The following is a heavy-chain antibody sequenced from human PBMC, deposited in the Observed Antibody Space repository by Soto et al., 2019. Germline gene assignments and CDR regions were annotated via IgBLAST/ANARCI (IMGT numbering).Heavy chain of an antibody. Sequence: QVQLQQWGAGLLKPSETLSLTCAVYGGSFSGYYWSWIRQPPGKGLEWIGEINHSGSTNYNPSLKSRVTISEDTSKNQFSLKLSSVTAADTAVYYCARAVPAAKGWFDPWGQGTLVTVSS. V-gene: IGHV4-34*01. CDR1: GGSFSGYY. D-gene: IGHD2-2*01. CDR2: INHSGST. J-gene: IGHJ5*02. CDR3: ARAVPAAKGWFDP.